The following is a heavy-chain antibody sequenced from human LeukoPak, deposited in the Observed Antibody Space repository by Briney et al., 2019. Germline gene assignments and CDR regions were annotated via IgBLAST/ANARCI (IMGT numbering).Heavy chain of an antibody. CDR2: IYYSGST. CDR1: GGSISSSSYY. J-gene: IGHJ6*02. D-gene: IGHD6-13*01. Sequence: SETLSLTCTVSGGSISSSSYYWGWIRQPPGKGLEWIGSIYYSGSTYYNPSLKSRVTISVDTSKNQFSLKLSSVTAADTAVYYCARVGSRRPLAAAASVWGQGTTVTVSS. CDR3: ARVGSRRPLAAAASV. V-gene: IGHV4-39*01.